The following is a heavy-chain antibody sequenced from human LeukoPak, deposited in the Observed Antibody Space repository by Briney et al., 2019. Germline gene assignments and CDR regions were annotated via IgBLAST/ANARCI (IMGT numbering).Heavy chain of an antibody. CDR3: ARDGAIGERLVLLYDLIAFDI. CDR1: GFTFSSYS. D-gene: IGHD6-6*01. J-gene: IGHJ3*02. Sequence: GGSLRLSCAASGFTFSSYSMNWVRQAPGKGLEWVSYISSSSSTIYYADSVKGRFTISRDNAKNSLYLQMNSLRAEDTAVYYCARDGAIGERLVLLYDLIAFDIWGQGTMVTVSS. CDR2: ISSSSSTI. V-gene: IGHV3-48*04.